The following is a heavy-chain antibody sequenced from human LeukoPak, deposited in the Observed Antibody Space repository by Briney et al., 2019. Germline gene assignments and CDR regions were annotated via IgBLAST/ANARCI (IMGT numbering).Heavy chain of an antibody. CDR3: ARGGAVAGTFDY. CDR2: IYYSGST. V-gene: IGHV4-59*01. Sequence: PSETLSLTCTVSGGSISSYYWSWIRQPPGKGLEWIGYIYYSGSTNYNPSLKSRVTISVDTSKNQFSLKLSSVTAADTAVYYCARGGAVAGTFDYWGQGTPVTVSS. J-gene: IGHJ4*02. D-gene: IGHD6-19*01. CDR1: GGSISSYY.